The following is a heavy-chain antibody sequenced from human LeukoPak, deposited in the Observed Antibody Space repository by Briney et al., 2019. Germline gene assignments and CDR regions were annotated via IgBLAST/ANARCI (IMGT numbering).Heavy chain of an antibody. J-gene: IGHJ4*02. CDR2: IYHSGST. Sequence: SETLSLTCTVSGYSISSGYYWGWIRQPPGKGLEWIGSIYHSGSTYYNPSLKSRVAISVDTSKNQFSLKLSSVTAADTAVYYCASDYYDSSGYQYWGQGTLVTVSS. D-gene: IGHD3-22*01. CDR3: ASDYYDSSGYQY. CDR1: GYSISSGYY. V-gene: IGHV4-38-2*02.